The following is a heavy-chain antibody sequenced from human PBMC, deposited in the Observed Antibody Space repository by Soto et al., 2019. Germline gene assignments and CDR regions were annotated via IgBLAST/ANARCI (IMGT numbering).Heavy chain of an antibody. D-gene: IGHD4-4*01. CDR1: GGSISSYY. V-gene: IGHV4-4*07. Sequence: PSETLSLTCTVSGGSISSYYWSWIRQPAGKGLEWIGRIYTSGSTNYNPSLKSRVTMSVDTSKNQFSLKLSSVTAADTAVYYCARGRVTVTPSGDYYYGMDVWGQGTTVTSP. CDR2: IYTSGST. J-gene: IGHJ6*02. CDR3: ARGRVTVTPSGDYYYGMDV.